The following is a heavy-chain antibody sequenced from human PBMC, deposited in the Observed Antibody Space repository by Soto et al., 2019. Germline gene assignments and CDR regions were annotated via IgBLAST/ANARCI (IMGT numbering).Heavy chain of an antibody. CDR2: VYYSGTT. V-gene: IGHV4-61*01. Sequence: QVQLQESGPGLLKPSETLSLTCSVSGGSVSDKTYYWSWIRQPPGKRLEWIGNVYYSGTTNYNPSLKCRVTISVDLSKNQFSLRLSSVTTADTALYYFSRTTAVPNSLRSRYFFDYLGQGTLVTVSS. CDR3: SRTTAVPNSLRSRYFFDY. D-gene: IGHD2-2*01. J-gene: IGHJ4*02. CDR1: GGSVSDKTYY.